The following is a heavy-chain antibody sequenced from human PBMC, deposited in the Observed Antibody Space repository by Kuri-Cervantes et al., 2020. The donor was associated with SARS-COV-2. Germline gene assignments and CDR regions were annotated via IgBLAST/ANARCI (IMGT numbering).Heavy chain of an antibody. J-gene: IGHJ6*02. Sequence: ASVKVSCKPSGYTFTSYYMHWVRHAPGQGLEWMVIINSSGGSTSYAQKFQGRVTMTRDTSTSTVYMELSSLRSEDTAVYYCATAVPVIGTYRHYQYYYGMDVWGQGTTVTVSS. D-gene: IGHD6-13*01. CDR3: ATAVPVIGTYRHYQYYYGMDV. CDR1: GYTFTSYY. CDR2: INSSGGST. V-gene: IGHV1-46*01.